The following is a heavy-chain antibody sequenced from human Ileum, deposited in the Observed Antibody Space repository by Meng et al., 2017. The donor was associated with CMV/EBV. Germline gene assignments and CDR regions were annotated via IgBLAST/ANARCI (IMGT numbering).Heavy chain of an antibody. CDR2: IITYNGNT. V-gene: IGHV1-18*01. D-gene: IGHD3-22*01. CDR1: TYG. J-gene: IGHJ4*02. Sequence: TYGISWLRQVPGQGLEWMGWIITYNGNTNYAQKFQGRVTMTTDTSTSTAYMELRSLRSDDTAVYYCARGDTYYYDSSGFFYEYFDYWGQGTLVTVSS. CDR3: ARGDTYYYDSSGFFYEYFDY.